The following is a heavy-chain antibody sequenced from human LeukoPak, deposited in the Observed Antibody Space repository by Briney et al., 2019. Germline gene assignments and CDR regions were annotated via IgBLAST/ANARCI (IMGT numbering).Heavy chain of an antibody. CDR2: INHSGST. CDR1: GGSFSGYY. D-gene: IGHD2-2*01. CDR3: ARGVYQPTHYYYYGMDV. V-gene: IGHV4-34*01. Sequence: SETLSLTCAVYGGSFSGYYWSWIRQPPGKGLEWIGEINHSGSTNYNPSLKSRVTISVDTSKNQFSLKLSSVTAADTAVYYCARGVYQPTHYYYYGMDVWGQGTTVTVSS. J-gene: IGHJ6*02.